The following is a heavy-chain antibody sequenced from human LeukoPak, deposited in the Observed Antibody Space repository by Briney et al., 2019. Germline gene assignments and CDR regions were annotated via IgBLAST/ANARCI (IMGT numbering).Heavy chain of an antibody. CDR2: INPNSGGI. Sequence: ASVKVSCKASGYTFTVYYMHWVRQATGQGLEWMGWINPNSGGIKSEKKFPGRVTLTRDTSISTAYMELSRLRSDDTAVYYCARDLDGSGSYYNYWGQGTLVTVSS. CDR3: ARDLDGSGSYYNY. V-gene: IGHV1-2*02. CDR1: GYTFTVYY. J-gene: IGHJ4*02. D-gene: IGHD3-10*01.